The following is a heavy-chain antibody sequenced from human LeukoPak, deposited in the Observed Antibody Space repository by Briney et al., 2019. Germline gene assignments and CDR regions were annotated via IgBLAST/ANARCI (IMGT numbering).Heavy chain of an antibody. CDR1: GFTFSSYS. V-gene: IGHV3-21*01. Sequence: GESLKISCAASGFTFSSYSMNWVRQAPGKGLEWVSSISSSSSYIYYADSVKGRFTISRDNAKNSLYLQMNSLRAEDTAVYYCARAKQLVHDYWGQGTLVTVSS. J-gene: IGHJ4*02. CDR3: ARAKQLVHDY. D-gene: IGHD6-6*01. CDR2: ISSSSSYI.